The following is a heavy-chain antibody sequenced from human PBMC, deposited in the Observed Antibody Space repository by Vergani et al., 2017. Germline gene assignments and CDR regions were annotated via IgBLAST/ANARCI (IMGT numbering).Heavy chain of an antibody. D-gene: IGHD1-7*01. CDR1: GYTFTSYG. V-gene: IGHV1-18*01. CDR2: ISAYNGNT. Sequence: QVQLVQSGAEVKKPGASVKVSCKASGYTFTSYGISWVRQAPGQGLEWMGWISAYNGNTNYAQKLQGRVTMTTDTSTSTAYMELRSLRSDDTAVYYCARHSTSYNWNYVDWYFDLWGRGTLVTVSS. J-gene: IGHJ2*01. CDR3: ARHSTSYNWNYVDWYFDL.